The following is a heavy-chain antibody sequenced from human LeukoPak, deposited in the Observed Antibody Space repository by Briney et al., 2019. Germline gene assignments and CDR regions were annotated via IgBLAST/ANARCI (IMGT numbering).Heavy chain of an antibody. V-gene: IGHV4-59*08. CDR3: ARVSSAFWSGSNY. J-gene: IGHJ4*02. D-gene: IGHD3-3*01. CDR2: IYYSGST. Sequence: SETLSLTCTVSGGSISSYYWSWIRQPPGKGLEWIGYIYYSGSTNYNPSLKSRVSISMDTSNNQFSLRVTSVTAADTGVYYCARVSSAFWSGSNYWGQGTLVTVSS. CDR1: GGSISSYY.